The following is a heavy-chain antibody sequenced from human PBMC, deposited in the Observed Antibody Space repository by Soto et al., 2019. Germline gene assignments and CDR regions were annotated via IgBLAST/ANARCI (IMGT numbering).Heavy chain of an antibody. CDR3: SSPSYYYDSSGFEPGAFDI. D-gene: IGHD3-22*01. V-gene: IGHV3-49*03. J-gene: IGHJ3*02. Sequence: GGSLRLSCTGSGFTFGNNAMTWFRQAPGKGLEWVGFIRSKNYGRTTEYAASVQGRFTISRDDSKGIAYLEMNSLTTDDTAVYYCSSPSYYYDSSGFEPGAFDIWGQGTMVTVSS. CDR1: GFTFGNNA. CDR2: IRSKNYGRTT.